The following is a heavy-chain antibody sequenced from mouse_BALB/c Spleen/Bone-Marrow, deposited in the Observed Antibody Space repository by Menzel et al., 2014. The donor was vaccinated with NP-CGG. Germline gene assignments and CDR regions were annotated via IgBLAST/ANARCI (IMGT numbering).Heavy chain of an antibody. Sequence: QVQLQQSGAGLVKPGASVKLSCKASGYTFTSYWIHWVKQRPGQGLEWIGENNPSNGRTNYNEKFKSKATLTVDKSSTTAYMQLSSLTSEDSAVYYCARYDGPAWFAYWGQGTLVTVSA. CDR2: NNPSNGRT. V-gene: IGHV1S81*02. J-gene: IGHJ3*01. CDR1: GYTFTSYW. CDR3: ARYDGPAWFAY. D-gene: IGHD2-3*01.